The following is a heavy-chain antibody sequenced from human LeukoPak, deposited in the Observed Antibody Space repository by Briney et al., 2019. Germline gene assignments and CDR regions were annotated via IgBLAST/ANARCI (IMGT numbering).Heavy chain of an antibody. CDR3: ARDPNRYYYYGMDV. CDR1: GYTFTSYG. Sequence: ASVTVSCKASGYTFTSYGISWVRQAPGQGLEWMGWISAYNGNTNYAQKLQGRVTMTTDTSTSTAYMELRSLRSDDTAVYYCARDPNRYYYYGMDVWGQGTTVTVSS. V-gene: IGHV1-18*01. J-gene: IGHJ6*02. CDR2: ISAYNGNT. D-gene: IGHD2/OR15-2a*01.